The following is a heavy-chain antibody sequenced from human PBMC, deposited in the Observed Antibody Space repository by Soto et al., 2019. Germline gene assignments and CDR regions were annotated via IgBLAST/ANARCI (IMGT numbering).Heavy chain of an antibody. D-gene: IGHD6-19*01. J-gene: IGHJ4*02. CDR2: IYYSGST. Sequence: PSETLSLTCTVSGGSISSSSYYWGWIRQPPGKGLEWIGSIYYSGSTYYNPSLKSRVTISVDTSKNQFSLKLSSVTAADTAVYYCARHGDSSGWYYGYYFDYWGQGTLVTVSS. V-gene: IGHV4-39*01. CDR1: GGSISSSSYY. CDR3: ARHGDSSGWYYGYYFDY.